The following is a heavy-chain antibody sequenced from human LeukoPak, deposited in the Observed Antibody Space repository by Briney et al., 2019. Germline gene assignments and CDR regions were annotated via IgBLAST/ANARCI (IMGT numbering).Heavy chain of an antibody. CDR2: ISSSSSYI. J-gene: IGHJ4*02. CDR1: GFTFSSYS. CDR3: ARGYSSSLDY. V-gene: IGHV3-21*01. D-gene: IGHD6-13*01. Sequence: GGSLRLSCAASGFTFSSYSMNWVRQAPGKGLEWVSSISSSSSYIYYADSVKGRFTISRDNAKDTLYLQMNSLRAEDTAVYYCARGYSSSLDYWGQGTLVTVSS.